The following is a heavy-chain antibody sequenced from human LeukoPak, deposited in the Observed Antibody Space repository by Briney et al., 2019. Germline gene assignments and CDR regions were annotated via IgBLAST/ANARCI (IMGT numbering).Heavy chain of an antibody. CDR2: INHSGST. Sequence: SETLFLTCAVYVGSFSGYYWSWIRQPPGKGLEWIGEINHSGSTNYNSSLKSRVTISVDTSKNQFSLKLSSVTAADTAVYYCARGYYGSGSHCCHMDVWGKGTTITVS. J-gene: IGHJ6*03. V-gene: IGHV4-34*01. CDR3: ARGYYGSGSHCCHMDV. CDR1: VGSFSGYY. D-gene: IGHD3-10*01.